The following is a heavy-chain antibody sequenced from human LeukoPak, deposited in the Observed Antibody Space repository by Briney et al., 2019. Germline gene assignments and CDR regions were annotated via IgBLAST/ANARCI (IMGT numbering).Heavy chain of an antibody. CDR3: ARLDWGSGGSGSFDH. V-gene: IGHV4-39*01. CDR1: GGSISSDAYR. Sequence: SEALSFTCTVSGGSISSDAYRWGWIRQPPGKGLEWIGNIYYSGYTYYNPSLKSRVTISVDTSKNQLSLKLTSVTAADTAVYYCARLDWGSGGSGSFDHWGQGTLVTVSS. J-gene: IGHJ4*02. CDR2: IYYSGYT. D-gene: IGHD7-27*01.